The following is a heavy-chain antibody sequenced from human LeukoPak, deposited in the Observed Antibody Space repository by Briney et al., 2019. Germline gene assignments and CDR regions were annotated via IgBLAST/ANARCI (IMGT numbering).Heavy chain of an antibody. D-gene: IGHD5-12*01. V-gene: IGHV3-74*01. CDR2: IKSDGSNT. J-gene: IGHJ4*02. Sequence: GGSLRLSCAASGFTFSSYWMHWVRQAPGKGLVWVSRIKSDGSNTSYADSVKGRFTISRDNAKNSLYLQMNSLRAEDTAVYYCARGGDGYSGYDHTSYWGQGTLVTVSS. CDR1: GFTFSSYW. CDR3: ARGGDGYSGYDHTSY.